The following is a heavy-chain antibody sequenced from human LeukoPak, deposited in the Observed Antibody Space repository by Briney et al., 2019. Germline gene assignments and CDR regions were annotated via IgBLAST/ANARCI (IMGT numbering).Heavy chain of an antibody. CDR2: INPNSGT. D-gene: IGHD2-2*01. J-gene: IGHJ4*02. CDR1: GYTFSGYY. CDR3: ARVKKLMPELEF. Sequence: ASVKVSCKASGYTFSGYYIHWVRQGPGQGLEWMGWINPNSGTNYAQKFQGRVSMTRDTSINTAYMDLTNLRSDDTAIFYCARVKKLMPELEFWGQGTLVTVSS. V-gene: IGHV1-2*02.